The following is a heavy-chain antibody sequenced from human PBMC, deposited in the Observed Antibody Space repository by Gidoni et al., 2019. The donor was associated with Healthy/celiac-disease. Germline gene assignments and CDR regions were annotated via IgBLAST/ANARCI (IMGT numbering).Heavy chain of an antibody. Sequence: QVQLVESGGGVVQPGGSLSLSCAASGFTFSSYGMHWVRQAPGKGLEWVAFIRYDGSNKYYADSVKGRFTISRDNSKNTLYLQMNSLRAEDTAVYYCAKRRGANCSSTSCYLSNGMDVWGQGTTVTVSS. CDR3: AKRRGANCSSTSCYLSNGMDV. D-gene: IGHD2-2*01. CDR1: GFTFSSYG. CDR2: IRYDGSNK. V-gene: IGHV3-30*02. J-gene: IGHJ6*02.